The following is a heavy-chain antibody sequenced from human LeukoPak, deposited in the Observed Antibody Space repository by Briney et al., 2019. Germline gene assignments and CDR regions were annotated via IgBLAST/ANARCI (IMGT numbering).Heavy chain of an antibody. J-gene: IGHJ6*03. CDR2: INPNSGGT. V-gene: IGHV1-2*02. CDR1: GYTFTGYY. D-gene: IGHD1-26*01. Sequence: ASVKVSCKASGYTFTGYYMHWVRQAPGQGLEWMGWINPNSGGTNYAQKFQGRVTMTRDTSIRTAYMELSRLRSDDTAVYYCARDAGSSSDYMDVWGKGTTVTVSS. CDR3: ARDAGSSSDYMDV.